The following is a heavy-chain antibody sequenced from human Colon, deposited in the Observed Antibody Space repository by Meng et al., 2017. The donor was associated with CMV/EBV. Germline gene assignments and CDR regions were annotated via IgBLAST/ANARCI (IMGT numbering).Heavy chain of an antibody. V-gene: IGHV4/OR15-8*02. J-gene: IGHJ5*02. D-gene: IGHD2-2*03. CDR1: GGSISSSNW. CDR3: AREGRLVDGYCNTTSCLPINWFDP. Sequence: SETLSLTCVVSGGSISSSNWWTWVRQPPGKGLEWIGEIYHIGTTNYNPSLKSRVTISIDKSKNQFSLWLNSVTAADKAVYYCAREGRLVDGYCNTTSCLPINWFDPWGQGTLVTVSS. CDR2: IYHIGTT.